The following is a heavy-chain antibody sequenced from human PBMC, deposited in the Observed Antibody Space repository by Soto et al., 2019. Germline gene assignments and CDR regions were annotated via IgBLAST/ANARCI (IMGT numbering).Heavy chain of an antibody. CDR2: ITSSSTYI. CDR3: ERVPKRIAVGGTNNRYYFDH. CDR1: GFTFSIHS. V-gene: IGHV3-21*01. Sequence: GGSLRLSCEASGFTFSIHSMNWVRQAPGKGLEWVSSITSSSTYIYYRDSVKGRFTISRDNAKNSLYLQMNSLRAEDTAIYYFERVPKRIAVGGTNNRYYFDHWGQGTLVTVSS. D-gene: IGHD6-19*01. J-gene: IGHJ4*02.